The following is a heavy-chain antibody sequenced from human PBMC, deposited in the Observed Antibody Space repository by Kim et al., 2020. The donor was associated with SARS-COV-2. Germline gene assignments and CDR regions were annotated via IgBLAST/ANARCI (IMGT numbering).Heavy chain of an antibody. CDR2: IKQDGSEK. CDR3: ARVGSSSWYTGGGWYY. V-gene: IGHV3-7*03. J-gene: IGHJ4*02. D-gene: IGHD6-13*01. CDR1: GFTFSSYW. Sequence: GGSLRLSCAASGFTFSSYWMSWVRQAPGKGLEWVANIKQDGSEKYYVDSVKGRFTISRDNAKNSLYLQMNSLRAEDTAVYYCARVGSSSWYTGGGWYYWGQGTLVTVSS.